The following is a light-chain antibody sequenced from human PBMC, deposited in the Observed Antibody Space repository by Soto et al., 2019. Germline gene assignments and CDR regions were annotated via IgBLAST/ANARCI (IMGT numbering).Light chain of an antibody. Sequence: DIQITQSPSSLSASVGDIFTITCRASQSISSYLNWYQQKPGKAPKLLIYAASSLQSVVPSRFSGSGSGTDFTLSISSLQPEDFATYYCQQSYCNHKTFSQGTKVDIK. CDR1: QSISSY. J-gene: IGKJ1*01. V-gene: IGKV1-39*01. CDR3: QQSYCNHKT. CDR2: AAS.